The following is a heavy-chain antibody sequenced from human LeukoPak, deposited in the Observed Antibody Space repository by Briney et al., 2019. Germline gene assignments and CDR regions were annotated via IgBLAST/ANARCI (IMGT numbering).Heavy chain of an antibody. V-gene: IGHV4-39*01. J-gene: IGHJ4*02. D-gene: IGHD1-26*01. CDR1: GGSISSSTYY. CDR3: ARQGVGATDC. CDR2: ITYSGST. Sequence: PSETLSLTCTVSGGSISSSTYYWAWIRQSPGKGLEWIGSITYSGSTYYNPSLESRVTIFVDTSKNQFSLRLISVTAVDTAVYYCARQGVGATDCWGQGTLVTVSS.